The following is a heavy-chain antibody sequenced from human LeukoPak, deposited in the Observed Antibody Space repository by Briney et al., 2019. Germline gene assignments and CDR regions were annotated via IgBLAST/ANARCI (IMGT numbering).Heavy chain of an antibody. Sequence: ASVKVSCKASGYTFTGYYMHWVRQAPGQGLEWMGWINPNSGGTNYAQKFQGRVTMTRDTPISTAYMELSRLRSDDTAVYYCARDWPRGYSYAQTDYWGQGTLVTVSS. CDR1: GYTFTGYY. V-gene: IGHV1-2*02. J-gene: IGHJ4*02. CDR3: ARDWPRGYSYAQTDY. CDR2: INPNSGGT. D-gene: IGHD5-18*01.